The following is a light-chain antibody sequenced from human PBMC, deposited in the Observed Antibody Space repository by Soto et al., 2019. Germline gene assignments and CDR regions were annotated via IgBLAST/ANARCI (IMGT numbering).Light chain of an antibody. J-gene: IGKJ1*01. CDR3: QHYGSSLWT. V-gene: IGKV3-20*01. Sequence: EIVLTQSPGTLSLSPGERASLSCRGIQSVSSSYLAWYQQKPGQAPRLLIYGASSSATGIPDRFSGSGSGTDFALTSSRLESEDFAVYYCQHYGSSLWTFGQGTKVEI. CDR1: QSVSSSY. CDR2: GAS.